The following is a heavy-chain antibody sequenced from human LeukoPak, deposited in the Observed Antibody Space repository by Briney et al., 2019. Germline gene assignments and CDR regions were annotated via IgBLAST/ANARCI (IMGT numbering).Heavy chain of an antibody. CDR1: GGSISSSSFY. V-gene: IGHV4-39*07. D-gene: IGHD2-15*01. J-gene: IGHJ4*02. Sequence: SETLSLTCTVSGGSISSSSFYWGWIRQPPGQGLEWVGSIYYSGSTYYNPSLKSRVTISVDTSKNQFSLKLSSLTAADTAVYYCARETFIRYCSGGSCYSFFFDYWGQGTLVTVSS. CDR3: ARETFIRYCSGGSCYSFFFDY. CDR2: IYYSGST.